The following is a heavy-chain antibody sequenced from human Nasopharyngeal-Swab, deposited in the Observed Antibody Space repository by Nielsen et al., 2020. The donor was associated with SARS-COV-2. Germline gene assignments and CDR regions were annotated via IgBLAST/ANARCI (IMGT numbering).Heavy chain of an antibody. CDR2: INAGNGNT. Sequence: ASVKVSCKASGYTFTSYAMHWVRQAPGQRLEWMGWINAGNGNTKYSQKFQGRVTITRDTSASTAYMELSSLRSVDTAVYYCARDRAGYSSSWYLIYYGMDVWGQGTTVTVSS. CDR3: ARDRAGYSSSWYLIYYGMDV. CDR1: GYTFTSYA. V-gene: IGHV1-3*01. J-gene: IGHJ6*02. D-gene: IGHD6-13*01.